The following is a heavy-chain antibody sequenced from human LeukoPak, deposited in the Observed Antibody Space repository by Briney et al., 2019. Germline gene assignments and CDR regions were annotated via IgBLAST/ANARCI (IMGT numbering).Heavy chain of an antibody. CDR3: ARDQGYYGSGSYPDY. V-gene: IGHV1-18*04. J-gene: IGHJ4*02. CDR1: GYTFTSFG. Sequence: GASVKVSCKASGYTFTSFGITWVRQAPGQGLEWIGWISNFDAKTNYAQKFDGRVTMTTDSSTSTAYLELIRLKSDDTAVYYCARDQGYYGSGSYPDYWGQGTLVTVSS. D-gene: IGHD3-10*01. CDR2: ISNFDAKT.